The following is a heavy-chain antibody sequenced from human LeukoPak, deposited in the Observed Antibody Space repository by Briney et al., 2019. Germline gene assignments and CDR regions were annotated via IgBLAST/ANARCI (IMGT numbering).Heavy chain of an antibody. D-gene: IGHD2-2*01. CDR2: ISGIGSTI. Sequence: PGGSLRLSCAASGFTFSSYEMNWVRQAPGKGLEWVSYISGIGSTIYYADPVKGRFTISRDNAKNSLYLQMHSLRAEDTAVYYCARYPSRYCTSTSCYLVHWGQGALVTVSS. J-gene: IGHJ5*02. V-gene: IGHV3-48*03. CDR1: GFTFSSYE. CDR3: ARYPSRYCTSTSCYLVH.